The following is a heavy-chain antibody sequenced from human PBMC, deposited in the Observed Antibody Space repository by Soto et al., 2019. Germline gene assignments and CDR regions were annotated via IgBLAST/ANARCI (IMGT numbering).Heavy chain of an antibody. CDR1: GFTFSSYG. V-gene: IGHV3-30*18. CDR3: AKGAYGSGNEYYYYGMDV. J-gene: IGHJ6*02. Sequence: QVQLVESGGGVVQPGRSLRLSCAASGFTFSSYGMHWVRQAPGKGLEWVAVISYDASNKYYADSVKGRFTISRDNSKNTLYLQMNSLRAEDTAVYYCAKGAYGSGNEYYYYGMDVWGQGTTVTVSS. CDR2: ISYDASNK. D-gene: IGHD3-10*01.